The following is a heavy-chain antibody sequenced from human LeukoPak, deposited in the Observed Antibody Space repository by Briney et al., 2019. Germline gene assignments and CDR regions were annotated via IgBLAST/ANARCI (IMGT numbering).Heavy chain of an antibody. CDR3: ARDIRCFDI. J-gene: IGHJ3*02. D-gene: IGHD1-14*01. V-gene: IGHV3-7*01. CDR1: GFTFSNYW. CDR2: IRQDGSEK. Sequence: PGGSLRLSCAVSGFTFSNYWMSWVRQAPGKGLEWVANIRQDGSEKYYVDSVKGRFTISRDNAKNSLYLQTNSLRAEDTAVYYCARDIRCFDIWGQGTTVTVSS.